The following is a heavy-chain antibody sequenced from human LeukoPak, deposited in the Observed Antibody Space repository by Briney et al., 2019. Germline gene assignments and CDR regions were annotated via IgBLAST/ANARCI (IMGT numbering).Heavy chain of an antibody. CDR1: GGSFNDNY. J-gene: IGHJ5*01. CDR3: ASLGYSSGWLDS. V-gene: IGHV4-59*01. Sequence: SETLSLTCNVSGGSFNDNYWNWIRHLPGKGLEWIGYVYHNGHSDYNPSLKSRGAISVDTSTNQFSLKMISVTAADTAVYYRASLGYSSGWLDSWGHGSLVIVSS. CDR2: VYHNGHS. D-gene: IGHD2-15*01.